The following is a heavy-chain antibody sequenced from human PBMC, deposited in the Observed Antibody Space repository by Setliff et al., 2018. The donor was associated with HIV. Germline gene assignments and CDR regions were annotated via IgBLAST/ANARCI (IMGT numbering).Heavy chain of an antibody. CDR3: ARESPSSSWFYFDF. Sequence: PSETLSLTCAVYGGSFSDYYWTWIRQSPGKGLEWIGEINHRGSTNYNPSLKSRVTVPVDTSKNQSSLKLGSVTAADTAVYYCARESPSSSWFYFDFWGQGTLVTVSS. CDR1: GGSFSDYY. J-gene: IGHJ4*02. D-gene: IGHD6-13*01. V-gene: IGHV4-34*01. CDR2: INHRGST.